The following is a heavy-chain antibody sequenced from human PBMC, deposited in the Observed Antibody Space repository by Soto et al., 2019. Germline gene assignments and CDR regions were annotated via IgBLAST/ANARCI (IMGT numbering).Heavy chain of an antibody. D-gene: IGHD3-16*01. J-gene: IGHJ4*02. Sequence: GESLKISCAASGFTFSDYYMSWIRQAPGKGLEWVSYIGTSASTIYYADSVKGRFTISRDNAENSLYLQMNSLRAEDTAVYYCARNPLFYASHFDYWGRGTLVTVSS. CDR3: ARNPLFYASHFDY. V-gene: IGHV3-11*01. CDR1: GFTFSDYY. CDR2: IGTSASTI.